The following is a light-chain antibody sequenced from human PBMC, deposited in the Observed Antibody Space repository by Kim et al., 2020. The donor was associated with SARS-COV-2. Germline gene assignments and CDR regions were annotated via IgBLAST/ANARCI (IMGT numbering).Light chain of an antibody. J-gene: IGKJ1*01. CDR3: QESYSTAWT. V-gene: IGKV1-39*01. CDR2: PAS. Sequence: GDRVTITCRASQSISSYLHWYQQKPGKAPKLLIYPASSLQSGVPSRFSGSGSGTDFTLTINSLQPEDSATYYCQESYSTAWTFGQGTKLEI. CDR1: QSISSY.